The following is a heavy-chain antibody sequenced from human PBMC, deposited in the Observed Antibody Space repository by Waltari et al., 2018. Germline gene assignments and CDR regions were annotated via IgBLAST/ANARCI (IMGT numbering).Heavy chain of an antibody. V-gene: IGHV3-15*01. J-gene: IGHJ4*02. Sequence: EMHLVESGGGLVKPGGSLRLSCAASGLPFRDVWKSLVRQAPGKGLEWIGRMKSKNYGGKTEYAAPVKGRFTISRDDSMNTLYLQMDSLKTEDTAVYYCATDDYYDKSGPSDYDYFDYWGQGTLVTVSS. CDR2: MKSKNYGGKT. CDR1: GLPFRDVW. CDR3: ATDDYYDKSGPSDYDYFDY. D-gene: IGHD3-22*01.